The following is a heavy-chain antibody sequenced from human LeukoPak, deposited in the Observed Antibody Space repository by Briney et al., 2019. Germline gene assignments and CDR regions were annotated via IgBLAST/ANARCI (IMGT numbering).Heavy chain of an antibody. J-gene: IGHJ6*04. Sequence: ASVKVSFKVSGYTLTELSMHWVRQAPGKGGEGMGGFDPEDGETIYAQKFQGRVTMTEHTSTDTAYMELSSLRSEDTAVYYCATTDVTLYYYYGMDVWGKGTTVTVSS. V-gene: IGHV1-24*01. CDR1: GYTLTELS. CDR2: FDPEDGET. CDR3: ATTDVTLYYYYGMDV. D-gene: IGHD3-10*02.